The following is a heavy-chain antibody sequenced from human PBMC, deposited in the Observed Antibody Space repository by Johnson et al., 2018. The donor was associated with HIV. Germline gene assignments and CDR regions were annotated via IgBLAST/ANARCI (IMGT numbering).Heavy chain of an antibody. J-gene: IGHJ3*02. Sequence: QVQLVESGGGLVQPGRSLKLSCAASGFTFSSWPMHWVRQAPGKGLEWVTFIRYDETNKYYADSVKGRFTISRDNSKNTLYLQMNSLRDEDTALYYWAKDRSGGALGAFDIWGHGTMVTVSS. CDR2: IRYDETNK. CDR1: GFTFSSWP. D-gene: IGHD2-15*01. CDR3: AKDRSGGALGAFDI. V-gene: IGHV3-30*02.